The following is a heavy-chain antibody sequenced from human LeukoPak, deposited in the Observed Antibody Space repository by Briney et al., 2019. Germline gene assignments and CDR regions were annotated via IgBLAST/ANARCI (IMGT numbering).Heavy chain of an antibody. CDR1: GYTFTGYY. V-gene: IGHV1-2*02. CDR3: ARDFVMVEYSYGDYYYYMDV. Sequence: ASVKVSCKASGYTFTGYYMHWVRQAPGQGLEWMGWINPNSGGTNYAQKFQGRVTMTRDTSISTAYMELSRLRSDDTAVYYCARDFVMVEYSYGDYYYYMDVWGKGTTVTVSS. J-gene: IGHJ6*03. CDR2: INPNSGGT. D-gene: IGHD5-18*01.